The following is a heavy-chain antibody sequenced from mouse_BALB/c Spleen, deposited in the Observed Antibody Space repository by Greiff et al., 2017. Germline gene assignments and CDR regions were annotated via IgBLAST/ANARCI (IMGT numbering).Heavy chain of an antibody. V-gene: IGHV3-8*02. D-gene: IGHD1-1*01. CDR3: ARQGYYGSSYFDY. Sequence: EVKLLESGPSLVKPSQTLSLTCSVTGDSITSCYWNWIRKFPGNKLEYMGYISYSGSTYYNPSLKSRISITRDTSKNQYYLQLNSVTTEDTATYYCARQGYYGSSYFDYWGQGTTLTVSS. CDR2: ISYSGST. J-gene: IGHJ2*01. CDR1: GDSITSCY.